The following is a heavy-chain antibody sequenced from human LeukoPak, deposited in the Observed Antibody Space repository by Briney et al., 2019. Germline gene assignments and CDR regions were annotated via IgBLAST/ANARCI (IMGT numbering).Heavy chain of an antibody. CDR3: ARDPYYGDYVV. Sequence: GGSLRLSCAASGFTFSSYEMNWVRQAPGKGLEWVSYISSSGSTIYYADSVKGRFTISRDNAKNSLYLQMNSLRAEDTAVYYCARDPYYGDYVVWGQGTLVTVSS. CDR1: GFTFSSYE. V-gene: IGHV3-48*03. D-gene: IGHD4-17*01. CDR2: ISSSGSTI. J-gene: IGHJ4*02.